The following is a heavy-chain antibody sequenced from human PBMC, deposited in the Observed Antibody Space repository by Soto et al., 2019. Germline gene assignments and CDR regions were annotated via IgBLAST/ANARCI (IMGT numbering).Heavy chain of an antibody. CDR1: GGTFSSYA. Sequence: SVKVSCKASGGTFSSYAISWVRQAPGQGLEWMGGIIPIFGTANYAQKFQGRVTITADESTSTAYMELSSLRSEDTAVYYCARDLTGYCSGGSCYGGYYYGMDVWGQGTTVTVSS. V-gene: IGHV1-69*13. J-gene: IGHJ6*02. CDR2: IIPIFGTA. CDR3: ARDLTGYCSGGSCYGGYYYGMDV. D-gene: IGHD2-15*01.